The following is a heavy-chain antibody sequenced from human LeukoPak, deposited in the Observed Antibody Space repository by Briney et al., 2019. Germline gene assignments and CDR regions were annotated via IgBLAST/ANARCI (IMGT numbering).Heavy chain of an antibody. CDR2: IYYSGST. J-gene: IGHJ5*02. CDR3: ARKYSSGWAYNWFDP. V-gene: IGHV4-39*07. D-gene: IGHD6-19*01. Sequence: SETLSLTCTVSGGSISSSSYYWGWIRQPPGKGLEWNVCIYYSGSTYYNPSLKSRVTISVDTSKNQFSLKLSSVTAADTAVYYCARKYSSGWAYNWFDPWGQGTLVTVSS. CDR1: GGSISSSSYY.